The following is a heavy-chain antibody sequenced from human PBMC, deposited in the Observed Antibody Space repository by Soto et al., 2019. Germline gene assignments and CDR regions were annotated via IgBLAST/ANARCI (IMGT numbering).Heavy chain of an antibody. Sequence: QVQLVQSGAEVKKPGSSVKVSCKASGGTFSSYAISWVRQAPGQGLEWMGGIIPIFGTANYAQKFQGRVTSNADESASTAYMELSSLRSEDTAVYYCARDYSSGWYGDYFDYWGQGTLVTVSS. V-gene: IGHV1-69*12. CDR2: IIPIFGTA. D-gene: IGHD6-19*01. CDR3: ARDYSSGWYGDYFDY. CDR1: GGTFSSYA. J-gene: IGHJ4*02.